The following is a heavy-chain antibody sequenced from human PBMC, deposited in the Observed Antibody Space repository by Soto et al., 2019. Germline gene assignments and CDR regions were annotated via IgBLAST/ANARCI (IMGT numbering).Heavy chain of an antibody. CDR1: GDSISSGAW. CDR3: ARDSRTGCSSTDCYVS. D-gene: IGHD2-2*01. CDR2: IYHSGNT. J-gene: IGHJ5*02. V-gene: IGHV4-4*02. Sequence: SETLSLTCAVSGDSISSGAWWSWVRQSPGKGLQWIGEIYHSGNTRNNPSLKSRVTMSVDKSNNQFSLNLMSVTAADTATYYCARDSRTGCSSTDCYVSWGRGIRVTAPQ.